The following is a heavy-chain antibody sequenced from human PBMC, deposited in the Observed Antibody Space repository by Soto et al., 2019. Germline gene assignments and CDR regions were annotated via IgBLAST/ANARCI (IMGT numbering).Heavy chain of an antibody. Sequence: QVQLQESGPGLVKPSETLSLTCTVSGGSISSYYWSWIRQPPGKGLEWIGYIYYSGSTNYNPSLKSRVTISVDTSKNQFSLKLSSVTAADTAVYYCARDITTKYGQRYFDYWGQGTLVTVSS. CDR2: IYYSGST. CDR1: GGSISSYY. CDR3: ARDITTKYGQRYFDY. V-gene: IGHV4-59*01. J-gene: IGHJ4*02. D-gene: IGHD2-8*01.